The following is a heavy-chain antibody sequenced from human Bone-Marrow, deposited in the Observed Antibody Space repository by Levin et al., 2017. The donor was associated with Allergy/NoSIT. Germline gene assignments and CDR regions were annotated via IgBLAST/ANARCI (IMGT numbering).Heavy chain of an antibody. J-gene: IGHJ4*02. CDR1: GYTFTGYY. CDR2: INPNSGGT. D-gene: IGHD3-10*01. Sequence: GESLKISCKASGYTFTGYYMHWVRQAPGQGLEWMGWINPNSGGTNYAQKFQGRVTMTRDTSISTAYMELSRLRSDDTAVYYCARVSTVPGLVRGVIKAWWDYWGQGTLVTVSS. CDR3: ARVSTVPGLVRGVIKAWWDY. V-gene: IGHV1-2*02.